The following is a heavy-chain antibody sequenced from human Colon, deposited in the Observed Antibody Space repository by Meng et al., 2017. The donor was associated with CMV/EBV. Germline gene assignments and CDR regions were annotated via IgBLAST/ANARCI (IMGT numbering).Heavy chain of an antibody. Sequence: GGSLRLSCAASGFTFTTFWMTWVRQAPGKGLEWVANIKEDGTGQWYVDSVKGRFTISRDDAKNSVYLQMNSLRAEDTALYYCARLIVGPADILRDYWGQGTLVTVSS. J-gene: IGHJ4*02. V-gene: IGHV3-7*01. CDR3: ARLIVGPADILRDY. CDR1: GFTFTTFW. D-gene: IGHD2-2*01. CDR2: IKEDGTGQ.